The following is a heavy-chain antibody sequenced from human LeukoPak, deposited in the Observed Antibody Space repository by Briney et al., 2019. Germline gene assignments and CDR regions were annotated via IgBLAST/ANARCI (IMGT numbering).Heavy chain of an antibody. J-gene: IGHJ4*02. CDR1: DFSFITYA. CDR3: AGGHSSGYYPIDY. Sequence: GGSLRLSCAASDFSFITYAMSWVRQAPGKGLEWVSSISGSSSYIYYADSVKGRFTISRDNAKNSLYLQMNSLRAEDTAVYYCAGGHSSGYYPIDYWGQGTLVTVSS. D-gene: IGHD3-22*01. V-gene: IGHV3-21*01. CDR2: ISGSSSYI.